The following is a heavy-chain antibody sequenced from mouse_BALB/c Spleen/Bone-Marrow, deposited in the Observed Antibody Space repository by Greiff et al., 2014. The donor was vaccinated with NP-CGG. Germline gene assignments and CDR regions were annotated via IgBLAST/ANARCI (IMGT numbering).Heavy chain of an antibody. CDR3: ARDRGLLRFDY. V-gene: IGHV7-3*02. Sequence: DVKLVESGGGLVQPGGSLRLSCVTSGFTFTDYYMSWVRQPPGKALEWLGFIRNKANGYTTEYSASVKGRFTISRDNSQSILYLQMNTLRAEDSATYYCARDRGLLRFDYWGQGTTLTVSS. D-gene: IGHD2-3*01. J-gene: IGHJ2*01. CDR1: GFTFTDYY. CDR2: IRNKANGYTT.